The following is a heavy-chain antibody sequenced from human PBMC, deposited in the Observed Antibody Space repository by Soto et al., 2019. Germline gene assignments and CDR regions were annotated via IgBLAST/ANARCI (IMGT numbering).Heavy chain of an antibody. Sequence: GVSLRLSCAASRFTFSSYAMSWVRQAPWKVLEWVSAISGSGGSTYYADSVKGRFTISRDNSKNTLYLQMNSLRAEDTAVYYCEIIRVVTAATYWGQGTVFTVPP. CDR2: ISGSGGST. CDR3: EIIRVVTAATY. J-gene: IGHJ4*02. CDR1: RFTFSSYA. V-gene: IGHV3-23*01. D-gene: IGHD2-2*01.